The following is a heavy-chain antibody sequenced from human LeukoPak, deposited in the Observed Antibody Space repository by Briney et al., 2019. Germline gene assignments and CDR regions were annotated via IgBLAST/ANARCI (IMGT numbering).Heavy chain of an antibody. V-gene: IGHV4-38-2*01. CDR2: IYHSGST. D-gene: IGHD3-3*01. J-gene: IGHJ4*02. Sequence: SETLSLTCAVSGYSISSGYYWGWIRQPPGKGLEWIGSIYHSGSTYYNPSLQSRVTISVDTSKNQFSLKLSSVTAADTAVYYCARHPKGSYDFWGQGTLVTVSS. CDR3: ARHPKGSYDF. CDR1: GYSISSGYY.